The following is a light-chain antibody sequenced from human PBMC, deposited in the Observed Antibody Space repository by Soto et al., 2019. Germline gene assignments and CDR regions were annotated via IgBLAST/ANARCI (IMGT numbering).Light chain of an antibody. Sequence: EIVLTQSPGTLSLSPGERATLSCRASQSVSINLAWYQQHPGQAPRLLIYGASSRATGIPDRFSGSGSGTDFTLTIRRLEPDDFAVYYCQKYGSFWTFGQGTKVDI. CDR3: QKYGSFWT. CDR2: GAS. V-gene: IGKV3-20*01. CDR1: QSVSIN. J-gene: IGKJ1*01.